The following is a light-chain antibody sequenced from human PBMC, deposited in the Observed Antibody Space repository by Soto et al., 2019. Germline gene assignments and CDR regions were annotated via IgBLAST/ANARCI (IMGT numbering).Light chain of an antibody. J-gene: IGKJ4*01. CDR3: LQYYNYPLT. CDR2: ATS. V-gene: IGKV1-6*01. Sequence: AIQMTQSPSSLSASVGDRVTITCRASQGIRNDLGWYQQKPGKAPKLLIYATSSLESGVPSRFSGSGFGTYFALTISSLQPEDFATYYCLQYYNYPLTFGGGTKVEIK. CDR1: QGIRND.